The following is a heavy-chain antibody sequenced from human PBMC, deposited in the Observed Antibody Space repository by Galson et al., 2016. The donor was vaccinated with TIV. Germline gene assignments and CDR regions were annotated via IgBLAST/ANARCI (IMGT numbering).Heavy chain of an antibody. CDR3: ARDDHDFWSGGANTLDY. CDR1: GFTFSSYT. V-gene: IGHV3-30*04. Sequence: SLRLSCAASGFTFSSYTMHWVRQAPGRGLEWVALRSYDGSNEYYADSVKGRFTISRDDPENTLYLQMNSLRPEDTAVYYCARDDHDFWSGGANTLDYWGQGTLVTVSS. D-gene: IGHD3-3*01. J-gene: IGHJ4*02. CDR2: RSYDGSNE.